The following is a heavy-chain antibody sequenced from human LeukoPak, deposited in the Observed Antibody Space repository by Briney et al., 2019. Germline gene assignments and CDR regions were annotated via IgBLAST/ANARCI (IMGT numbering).Heavy chain of an antibody. J-gene: IGHJ6*03. D-gene: IGHD1-14*01. V-gene: IGHV3-48*01. CDR2: ISSSSSTI. Sequence: GGSLRLSCAASGFSISNYNMNWVRQAPGKGLEWLSSISSSSSTIFYADSVKGRLTISRDNAKNSLFLQMNSLRAEDTAVYYCATEPLYYYYMGVWGKGTTVTVSS. CDR1: GFSISNYN. CDR3: ATEPLYYYYMGV.